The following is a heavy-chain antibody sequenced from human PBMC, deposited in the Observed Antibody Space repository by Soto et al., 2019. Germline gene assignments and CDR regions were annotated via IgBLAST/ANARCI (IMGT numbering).Heavy chain of an antibody. D-gene: IGHD6-19*01. V-gene: IGHV5-51*01. CDR2: IYPGDSDT. J-gene: IGHJ4*02. Sequence: GESLKISCTGSGYSFTSYWIGWVRQMPGKGLEWMGIIYPGDSDTRYSPSFQGQVTISADKSISTAYLQWSSLKASDTAMYYCARHEGQWPVVSSFGYWGQGTLVTVSS. CDR1: GYSFTSYW. CDR3: ARHEGQWPVVSSFGY.